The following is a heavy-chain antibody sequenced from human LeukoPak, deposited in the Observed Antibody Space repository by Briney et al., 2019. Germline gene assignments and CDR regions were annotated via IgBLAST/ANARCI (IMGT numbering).Heavy chain of an antibody. J-gene: IGHJ3*02. CDR3: AKCDYDILPTNAFDI. CDR2: ISGSGGST. D-gene: IGHD3-9*01. Sequence: GGSLRLSCAASGFTFSSYAMSWARQAPGKGLEWVSAISGSGGSTYYADSVKGRFTISRDNSKDTLYLQMNSLRAEDTAVYYCAKCDYDILPTNAFDIWGQGTMVTVSS. CDR1: GFTFSSYA. V-gene: IGHV3-23*01.